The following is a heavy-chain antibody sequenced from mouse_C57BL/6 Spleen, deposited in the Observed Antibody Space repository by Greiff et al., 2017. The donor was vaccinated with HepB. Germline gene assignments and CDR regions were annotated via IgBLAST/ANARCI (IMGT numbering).Heavy chain of an antibody. CDR3: ARNDGYYVHYFDF. CDR2: INPTTGGT. J-gene: IGHJ2*01. V-gene: IGHV1-42*01. CDR1: GYSFTGYY. D-gene: IGHD2-3*01. Sequence: EVQRVESGPELVKPGASVKISCKASGYSFTGYYMNWVKQSPEKSLEWIGEINPTTGGTTYNQKFKAKATLTVDKSSSTAYMQLKSLTSEDSAVYYCARNDGYYVHYFDFWGQGTTLTVSS.